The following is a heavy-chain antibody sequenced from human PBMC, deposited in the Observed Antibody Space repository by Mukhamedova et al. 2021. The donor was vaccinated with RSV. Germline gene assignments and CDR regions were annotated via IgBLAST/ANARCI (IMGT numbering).Heavy chain of an antibody. CDR2: VYSTEST. CDR1: GGSISSDSYF. V-gene: IGHV4-61*09. J-gene: IGHJ3*02. Sequence: GGSISSDSYFWSWIRQPAGKGLEWIGHVYSTESTKYNPSLKSRVTISVDRSKIQFSLKLTSVTAADTAVYFCVRCGWDYSTYDAFD. D-gene: IGHD2-15*01. CDR3: VRCGWDYSTYDAFD.